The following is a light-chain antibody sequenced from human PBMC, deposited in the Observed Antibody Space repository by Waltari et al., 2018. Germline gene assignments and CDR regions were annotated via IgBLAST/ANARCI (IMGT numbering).Light chain of an antibody. J-gene: IGLJ2*01. CDR3: VAWDASLSSPV. CDR1: SSNIGSNL. V-gene: IGLV1-47*01. Sequence: QSVLTQTPSASVTPGQRVTIPCAGSSSNIGSNLVDWYQHLPGTAPKLLIHRNTQRSSGVPDRFSGSKSGTSASLAISGLRSEDEADYYCVAWDASLSSPVFGGGTKLTVL. CDR2: RNT.